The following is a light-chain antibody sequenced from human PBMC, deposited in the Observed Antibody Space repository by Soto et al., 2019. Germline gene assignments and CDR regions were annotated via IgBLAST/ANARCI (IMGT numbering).Light chain of an antibody. CDR1: QSVSNN. J-gene: IGKJ1*01. CDR2: GAS. Sequence: EIVMTQSPATLSVSPGERATLSCRASQSVSNNLAWYQKKPGQAPRLLIYGASTRATGIPARFSGSGSGTEFTRTSSRLQSEQFAVYYCQQYNNWWTFGQGTRVEIK. V-gene: IGKV3-15*01. CDR3: QQYNNWWT.